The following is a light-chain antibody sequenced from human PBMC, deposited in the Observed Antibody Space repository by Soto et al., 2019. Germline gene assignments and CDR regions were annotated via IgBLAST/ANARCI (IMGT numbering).Light chain of an antibody. CDR2: GAS. CDR3: QQYGGTPRT. J-gene: IGKJ2*01. V-gene: IGKV3-20*01. CDR1: QSVFNNN. Sequence: EIVLTQSPGTLSLSPGERATLSCRASQSVFNNNIAWYQQKPGQAPRLRMFGASSRATGIPDRFSGSGSGTDFALTISRLEPEDFAIYHCQQYGGTPRTFAQGTKLEIK.